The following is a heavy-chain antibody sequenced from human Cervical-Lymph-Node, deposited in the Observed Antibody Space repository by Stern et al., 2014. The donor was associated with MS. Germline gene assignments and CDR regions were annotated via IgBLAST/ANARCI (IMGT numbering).Heavy chain of an antibody. Sequence: VQLVESGAELRKPGASVKVSCKASGYIFTSYDINWVRQASGQGLEWMGWMNPNNSNANYAQKFQGRVTMTRDISISTAYMELSSLTSEDTAVYYCASASGVTTTVYWGQGTLITVSS. D-gene: IGHD4-17*01. V-gene: IGHV1-8*02. CDR3: ASASGVTTTVY. CDR1: GYIFTSYD. J-gene: IGHJ4*02. CDR2: MNPNNSNA.